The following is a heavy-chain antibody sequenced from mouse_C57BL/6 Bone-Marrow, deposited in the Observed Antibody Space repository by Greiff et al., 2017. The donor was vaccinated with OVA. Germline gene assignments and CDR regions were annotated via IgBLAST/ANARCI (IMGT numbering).Heavy chain of an antibody. D-gene: IGHD1-1*01. CDR1: GFTFTNYY. V-gene: IGHV7-3*01. Sequence: EVHLVESGGGLVQPGDSLSLSCAASGFTFTNYYMSWVRQPPGKALEWLAFIRNKPNGSTTEYSASVKGRFTISRDNSQSILYLQRNTLRAEDSATYYCARYEGRVAVDYFDYWGQGTALTVSS. J-gene: IGHJ2*01. CDR2: IRNKPNGSTT. CDR3: ARYEGRVAVDYFDY.